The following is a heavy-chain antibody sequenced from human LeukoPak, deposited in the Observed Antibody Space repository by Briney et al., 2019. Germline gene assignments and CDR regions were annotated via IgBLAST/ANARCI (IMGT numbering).Heavy chain of an antibody. V-gene: IGHV3-66*01. CDR2: MCSGGST. D-gene: IGHD6-19*01. CDR3: ARVNSPFGSGWYFDF. CDR1: GFTVSSNY. J-gene: IGHJ4*02. Sequence: PGGSLRLSCAASGFTVSSNYMNWVRQAPGKGLEWVSVMCSGGSTYYADSMKGRFTISRDNSKNMVYLQMNSLRAEDTAVYYCARVNSPFGSGWYFDFWGQGTLVTVSS.